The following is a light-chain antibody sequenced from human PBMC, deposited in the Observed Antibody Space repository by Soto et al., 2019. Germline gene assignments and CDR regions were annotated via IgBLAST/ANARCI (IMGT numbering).Light chain of an antibody. Sequence: IQMSLSPSSVSASIGDRVAITCRASHNINTYLNWYHQRPGKAPRLLIYAASSVQGGVPSRFSGSGSGTDFTLTISSLQPEDFATYYCQLSDSSLTFGQGTRLEI. J-gene: IGKJ5*01. CDR3: QLSDSSLT. CDR2: AAS. V-gene: IGKV1-39*01. CDR1: HNINTY.